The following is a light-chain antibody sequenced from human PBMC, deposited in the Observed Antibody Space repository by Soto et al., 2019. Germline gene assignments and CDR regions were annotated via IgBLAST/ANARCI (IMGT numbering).Light chain of an antibody. J-gene: IGKJ4*01. CDR3: MQALHTPPT. V-gene: IGKV2-28*01. Sequence: DIVMTQSPLSLPVTPGEPASISCRSSRSLLHSNGYNYLDWYLQKPGQSPQLLIYLGSNRASGVPDRLRGSGSGTDFTLKISRVEAEDVGVYYCMQALHTPPTFGGGTKVEI. CDR1: RSLLHSNGYNY. CDR2: LGS.